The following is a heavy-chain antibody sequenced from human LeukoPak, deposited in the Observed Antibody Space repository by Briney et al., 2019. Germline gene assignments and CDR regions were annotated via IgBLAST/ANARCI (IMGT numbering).Heavy chain of an antibody. J-gene: IGHJ1*01. D-gene: IGHD1-26*01. CDR3: AKKVVVGATSPYSDFQD. Sequence: GGSLRLSCVASGFTFSNYAMSWVRQAPGKGLEWVSAISGSGVTTHYAGSVKGRFSISRDNSKNTLYLQMNSLRAEDTALYYCAKKVVVGATSPYSDFQDWGQGTLVTVSS. V-gene: IGHV3-23*01. CDR2: ISGSGVTT. CDR1: GFTFSNYA.